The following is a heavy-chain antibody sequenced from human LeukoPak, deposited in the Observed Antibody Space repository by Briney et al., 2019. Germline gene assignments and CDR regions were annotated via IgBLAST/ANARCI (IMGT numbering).Heavy chain of an antibody. D-gene: IGHD7-27*01. CDR3: ARDGPGDSAYFDY. Sequence: SVKVSCKASGGTFSSYAISWVRQAPGQGLEWMGGIIPIFGTANYAQKFQGRVTITADESTSTAYMGLSSLRSEDTAVYYCARDGPGDSAYFDYWGQGTLVTVSS. CDR2: IIPIFGTA. CDR1: GGTFSSYA. V-gene: IGHV1-69*01. J-gene: IGHJ4*02.